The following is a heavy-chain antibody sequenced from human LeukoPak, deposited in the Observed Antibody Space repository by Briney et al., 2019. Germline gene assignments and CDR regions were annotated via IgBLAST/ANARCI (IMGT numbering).Heavy chain of an antibody. Sequence: ASVKVSCKASGYTFTSYDINWVRQATGQGLEWMGWMNPNSGNTGYAQKFQGRVTMTRNTSISTAYIELRSLRSEDTAVYYCARGTSRTPYYYYYMDVWGKGTTVTVSS. CDR1: GYTFTSYD. J-gene: IGHJ6*03. V-gene: IGHV1-8*01. CDR2: MNPNSGNT. CDR3: ARGTSRTPYYYYYMDV.